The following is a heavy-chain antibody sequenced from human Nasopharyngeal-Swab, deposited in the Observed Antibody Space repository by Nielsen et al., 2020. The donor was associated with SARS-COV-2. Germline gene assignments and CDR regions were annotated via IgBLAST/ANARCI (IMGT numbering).Heavy chain of an antibody. D-gene: IGHD4-17*01. J-gene: IGHJ4*02. CDR2: IIPIFGTA. Sequence: SVKVSCKASGGTFSSYAISWVRQAPGQGLEWMGGIIPIFGTANYARKFQGRVTITADKSTSTAYMELSSLRSEDTAVYYCARVGAFRGNYGDYEVYWGQGTLVTVSS. V-gene: IGHV1-69*06. CDR3: ARVGAFRGNYGDYEVY. CDR1: GGTFSSYA.